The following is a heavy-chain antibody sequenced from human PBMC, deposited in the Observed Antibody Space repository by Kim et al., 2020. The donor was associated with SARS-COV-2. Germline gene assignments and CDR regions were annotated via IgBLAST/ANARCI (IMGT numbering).Heavy chain of an antibody. CDR2: IYPDDSDT. V-gene: IGHV5-51*01. CDR1: GYSFTSYW. J-gene: IGHJ3*02. Sequence: GESLKISCKGSGYSFTSYWIGWVRQMPGKGLEWMGIIYPDDSDTRYSPSFQGQVTISADKSISTAYLQWSSLKASDTAMYYCARHNGYYYGSGSYRYAFDIWGQGTMVTVSS. CDR3: ARHNGYYYGSGSYRYAFDI. D-gene: IGHD3-10*01.